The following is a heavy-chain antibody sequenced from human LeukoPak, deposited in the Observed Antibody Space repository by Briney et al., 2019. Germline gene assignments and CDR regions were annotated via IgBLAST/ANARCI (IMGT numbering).Heavy chain of an antibody. J-gene: IGHJ4*02. CDR2: ISAGGTNT. CDR1: GFSFSNFA. D-gene: IGHD5-12*01. CDR3: AKDGDYSGYDNVY. Sequence: GGSLRLSCAASGFSFSNFAMSWVRQAPGKGLDWVSFISAGGTNTYYADSVKGRFTISRDDSKNTVYLQMNSLRAEDTAVYFCAKDGDYSGYDNVYWGQGTLVTVSS. V-gene: IGHV3-23*01.